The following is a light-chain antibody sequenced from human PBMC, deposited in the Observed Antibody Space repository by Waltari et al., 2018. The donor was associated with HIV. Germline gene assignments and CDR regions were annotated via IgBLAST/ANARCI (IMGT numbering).Light chain of an antibody. J-gene: IGLJ2*01. CDR3: AAWDDSLNGVV. CDR1: SSNIGRNP. CDR2: SNN. Sequence: QSVLTQPPSASGTPGQRVTISCSGSSSNIGRNPVTWYQQLPGPAPKLLIYSNNQRPSGVPDRFSGSKSGTSASLAISGLQSEDEADYYCAAWDDSLNGVVFGGGTKLTVL. V-gene: IGLV1-44*01.